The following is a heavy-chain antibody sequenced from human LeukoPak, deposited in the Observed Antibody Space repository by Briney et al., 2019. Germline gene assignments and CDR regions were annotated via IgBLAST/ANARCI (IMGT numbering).Heavy chain of an antibody. CDR1: GFTFRGYG. J-gene: IGHJ6*04. D-gene: IGHD3-10*01. CDR3: AKDQFRPMVRGVITYYYHGMDV. Sequence: AGGSLRLSCAASGFTFRGYGMHWVRQAPGKGLEWVAVISYDGRDKYYADSVNGRFTVSRDNSRNTLFLQMNSLRAEDTAVYYCAKDQFRPMVRGVITYYYHGMDVWGKGTTVTVSS. V-gene: IGHV3-30*18. CDR2: ISYDGRDK.